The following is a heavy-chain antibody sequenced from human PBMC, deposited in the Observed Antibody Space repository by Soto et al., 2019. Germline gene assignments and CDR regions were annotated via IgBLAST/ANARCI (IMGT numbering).Heavy chain of an antibody. V-gene: IGHV3-48*02. CDR1: GFTFSLYS. CDR3: ARAVTWGLDV. J-gene: IGHJ6*02. CDR2: ISRSSTGI. Sequence: EVQLVESGGGLVQPGGSLRLSCAASGFTFSLYSMSWVRQAPGKGLEWVSYISRSSTGIHYADSVKGRFTISRDDATNSMHLKMNSLRDGDKAGYYCARAVTWGLDVWGQGTTVSISS. D-gene: IGHD3-10*01.